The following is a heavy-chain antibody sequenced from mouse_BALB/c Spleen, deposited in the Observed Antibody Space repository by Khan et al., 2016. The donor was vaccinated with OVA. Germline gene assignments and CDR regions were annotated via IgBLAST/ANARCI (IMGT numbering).Heavy chain of an antibody. J-gene: IGHJ3*01. CDR2: INPSDSET. D-gene: IGHD2-2*01. CDR1: GYTFTSYW. Sequence: QVQLQQPGAELVRPGASVKLSCKASGYTFTSYWMNWVRQRPGQGLDWIGKINPSDSETHYNQMFKDKATLTVDKSSGTAYMQLSSLTSEDSAIYYCTRREKYGYDPSWFAYWGQGILVTVSA. CDR3: TRREKYGYDPSWFAY. V-gene: IGHV1-61*01.